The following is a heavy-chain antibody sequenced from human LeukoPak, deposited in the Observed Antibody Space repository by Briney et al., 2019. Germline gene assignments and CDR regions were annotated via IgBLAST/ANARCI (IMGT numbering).Heavy chain of an antibody. V-gene: IGHV4-34*01. CDR1: GFTFGDYA. D-gene: IGHD1-26*01. J-gene: IGHJ4*02. CDR2: INHSGST. CDR3: ARGERGKYYFDY. Sequence: PGGSLRLSCTASGFTFGDYAMSWFRQPPGKGLEWIGEINHSGSTNYNPSLKSRVTISVDTSKNQFSLKLSSVTAADTAVYYCARGERGKYYFDYWGQGTLVTVSS.